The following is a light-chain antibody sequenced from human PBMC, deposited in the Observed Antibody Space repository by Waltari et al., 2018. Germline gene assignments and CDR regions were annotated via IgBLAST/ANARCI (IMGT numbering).Light chain of an antibody. J-gene: IGLJ2*01. V-gene: IGLV1-44*01. CDR3: AAWDDRLRGVV. Sequence: QSVLTQPPSASGAPGQRVTVSCSGSSSNIGSNSVSWYQQVPVTAPKLLTYSNNRRPSGIPDRISGSTSGASASLAISGLQSEEEADYYCAAWDDRLRGVVFGGGTRLTVL. CDR2: SNN. CDR1: SSNIGSNS.